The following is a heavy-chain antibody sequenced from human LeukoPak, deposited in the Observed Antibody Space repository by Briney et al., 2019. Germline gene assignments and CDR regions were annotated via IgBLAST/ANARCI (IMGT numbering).Heavy chain of an antibody. CDR2: ISGSGGST. CDR1: GFTFSSYSTYA. CDR3: GFGGYEADY. V-gene: IGHV3-23*01. D-gene: IGHD5-12*01. J-gene: IGHJ4*02. Sequence: PGGSLRLSCAASGFTFSSYSTYAMSWVRQAPVKGLEWVSAISGSGGSTYYADSVKGRFTISRDNAENSLYLQMDSLRADDTAVYYCGFGGYEADYWGQGTLVTVSS.